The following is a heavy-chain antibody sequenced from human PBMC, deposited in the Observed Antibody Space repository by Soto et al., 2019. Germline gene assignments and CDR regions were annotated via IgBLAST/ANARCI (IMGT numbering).Heavy chain of an antibody. J-gene: IGHJ5*02. CDR1: GYTFTSYA. Sequence: ASVKVSCKASGYTFTSYAMHWVRQAPGQRLEWMGWINAGNGNTKYSQKFQGRVTITRDTSASTAYMELSSLRSEDTAVYYCARDSHYYDSSGYYGPIWYNWLDPWGPGTLVTVSS. CDR2: INAGNGNT. V-gene: IGHV1-3*01. D-gene: IGHD3-22*01. CDR3: ARDSHYYDSSGYYGPIWYNWLDP.